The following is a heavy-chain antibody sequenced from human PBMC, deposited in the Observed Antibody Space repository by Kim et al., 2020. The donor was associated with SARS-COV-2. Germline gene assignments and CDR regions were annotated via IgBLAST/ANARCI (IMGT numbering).Heavy chain of an antibody. D-gene: IGHD6-13*01. CDR3: ASSWYHY. J-gene: IGHJ4*02. V-gene: IGHV6-1*01. CDR2: SKWYN. Sequence: SKWYNDYALYVKSRITIKPDTSKNQFSLQLNSVTPEDTAVYYCASSWYHYWGQGTLVTVSS.